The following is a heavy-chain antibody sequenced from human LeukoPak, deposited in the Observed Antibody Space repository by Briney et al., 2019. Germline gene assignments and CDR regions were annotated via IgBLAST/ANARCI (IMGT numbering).Heavy chain of an antibody. CDR1: GGSFSGYY. D-gene: IGHD2-2*01. J-gene: IGHJ4*02. CDR2: INHSGST. CDR3: ARDRERTMPGDD. V-gene: IGHV4-34*01. Sequence: SETLSLTCAVYGGSFSGYYWSWIRQPPGKGLEWIGEINHSGSTNYNPSLKSRVTISVDTSKNQFSLKLSSVTAADTAVYYCARDRERTMPGDDWGQGTLVTVSS.